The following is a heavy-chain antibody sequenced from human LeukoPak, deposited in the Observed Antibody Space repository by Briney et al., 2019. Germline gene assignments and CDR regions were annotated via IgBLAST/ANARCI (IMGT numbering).Heavy chain of an antibody. CDR2: ISGGGGMI. D-gene: IGHD5-24*01. CDR3: ARGAERWLHFASDY. J-gene: IGHJ4*02. CDR1: GFTFSSYA. Sequence: GGSLRLSCAASGFTFSSYAVSWVRQAPGKGLECLSYISGGGGMIYSADSVKGRFTISRDNAKKSLYLQMNNLKAEDTAVYYCARGAERWLHFASDYWGQGSLVIVSS. V-gene: IGHV3-48*04.